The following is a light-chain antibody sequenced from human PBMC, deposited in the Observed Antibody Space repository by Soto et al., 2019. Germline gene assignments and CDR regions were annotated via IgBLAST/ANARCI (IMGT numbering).Light chain of an antibody. CDR3: QQSYDMPWT. CDR2: AAY. J-gene: IGKJ1*01. Sequence: DIQMTQSPPSLYASVGDTVTLTCRASQSISTYLTWYQQKPGKAPKLLIYAAYNLQSGVPSRFSGSGSGTDFTLTISSLQPEDFAAYYCQQSYDMPWTFGQGTKVDIK. V-gene: IGKV1-39*01. CDR1: QSISTY.